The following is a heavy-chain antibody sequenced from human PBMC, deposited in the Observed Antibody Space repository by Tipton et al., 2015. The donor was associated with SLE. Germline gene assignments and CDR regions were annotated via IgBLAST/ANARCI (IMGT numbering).Heavy chain of an antibody. CDR2: INHSGST. CDR3: ARVRGTSGEPTVMRAYWYFDL. V-gene: IGHV4-34*01. J-gene: IGHJ2*01. Sequence: TLSLTCAVYGGSFSGYYWSWIRQPPGKGLEWIGEINHSGSTNYNPSLRSRVAMSVDTSKNQFSLKLSSVTAADTAVYYCARVRGTSGEPTVMRAYWYFDLWGRGTLVTVSS. CDR1: GGSFSGYY. D-gene: IGHD3-10*01.